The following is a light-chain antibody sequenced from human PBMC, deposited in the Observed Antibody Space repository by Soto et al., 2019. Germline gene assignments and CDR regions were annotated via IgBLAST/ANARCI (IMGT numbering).Light chain of an antibody. V-gene: IGKV1-6*01. CDR2: GAS. CDR3: LQDFSYPRT. J-gene: IGKJ1*01. Sequence: AIQMTQSPSSLSASVGDIVTITFRASQGIRTDLGWYQQSPGKAPKVLIVGASTLQSGVPSRFSGSGSGTDFTLTISSLQPEDSATYYCLQDFSYPRTFGQGTKVDI. CDR1: QGIRTD.